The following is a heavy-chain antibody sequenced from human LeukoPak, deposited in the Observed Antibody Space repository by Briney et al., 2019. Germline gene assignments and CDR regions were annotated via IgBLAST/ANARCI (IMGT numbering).Heavy chain of an antibody. D-gene: IGHD6-19*01. Sequence: PGGSLRLSCATSGFTFSDYYMSWIRQAPGKGLEWVSYISSSGTYTNSADSVKGRFTISRDYPKNSLYLQMSSLRAEDTAVYYCARHSRVWYDFDYWGQGTLVTVSS. V-gene: IGHV3-11*03. CDR1: GFTFSDYY. CDR3: ARHSRVWYDFDY. CDR2: ISSSGTYT. J-gene: IGHJ4*02.